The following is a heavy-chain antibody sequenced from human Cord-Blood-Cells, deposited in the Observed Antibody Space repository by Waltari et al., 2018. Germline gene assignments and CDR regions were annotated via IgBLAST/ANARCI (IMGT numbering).Heavy chain of an antibody. Sequence: QVQLQQWGAGLLKPSETLSLTCAVYGGSFSGYYGSWIRQPPGKGLEWIGEINHSGSTNYNPSLKSRVTISVDTSKNQFSLKLSSVTAADTAVYYCARGLGDILTGRSLDAFDIWGQGTMVTDSS. J-gene: IGHJ3*02. CDR2: INHSGST. CDR1: GGSFSGYY. D-gene: IGHD3-9*01. V-gene: IGHV4-34*01. CDR3: ARGLGDILTGRSLDAFDI.